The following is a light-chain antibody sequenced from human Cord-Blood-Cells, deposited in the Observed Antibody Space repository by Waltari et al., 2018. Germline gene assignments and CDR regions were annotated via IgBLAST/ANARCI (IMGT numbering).Light chain of an antibody. CDR1: KLGDKY. J-gene: IGLJ3*02. CDR3: QAWDSSSWV. V-gene: IGLV3-1*01. Sequence: SYELTQPPSVSVSPGQTASITCSGDKLGDKYACWYQQKPGQSPVLVIYKDSKRPSGIPERFSGSNSGNAATLTISGTQAMDAADYYCQAWDSSSWVFGGGTKLTVL. CDR2: KDS.